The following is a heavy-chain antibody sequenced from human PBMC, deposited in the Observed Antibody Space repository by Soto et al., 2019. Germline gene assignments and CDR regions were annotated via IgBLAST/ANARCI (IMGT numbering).Heavy chain of an antibody. Sequence: QVQLQESGPGLVKPSETLSLTCTVSGGSISSYYWSWIRQSPGKRLEWIGYIHYSGITSYNPSLKSRVPISLDTSKIQFSLELISVTAADSAVYYCARHPGASFDYWGQGTLVTVSA. D-gene: IGHD7-27*01. V-gene: IGHV4-59*01. CDR2: IHYSGIT. CDR3: ARHPGASFDY. J-gene: IGHJ4*02. CDR1: GGSISSYY.